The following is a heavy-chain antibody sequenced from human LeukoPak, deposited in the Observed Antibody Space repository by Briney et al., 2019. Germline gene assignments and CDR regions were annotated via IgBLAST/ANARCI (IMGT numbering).Heavy chain of an antibody. J-gene: IGHJ3*02. Sequence: GGSLRLSCAASGFTFITYVMHWVRQAPGKGLEWVAVIWYDGSNKYYADSVKGRFTISRDNSKNTLYLQMNSLRAEDTAVFYCARGRRRDANTFDAFDIWGQGTVVTVSS. V-gene: IGHV3-33*01. D-gene: IGHD5-24*01. CDR1: GFTFITYV. CDR3: ARGRRRDANTFDAFDI. CDR2: IWYDGSNK.